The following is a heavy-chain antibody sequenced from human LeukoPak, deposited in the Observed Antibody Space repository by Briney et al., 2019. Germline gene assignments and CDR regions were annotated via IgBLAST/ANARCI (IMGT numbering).Heavy chain of an antibody. J-gene: IGHJ5*02. Sequence: ASVKVSCKASGYTFTSYDITWVRQATGQGLEWMGWMNPNSGNTGYAQKFQGRVTMTRDMSTSTVYMELSSLRSEDTAVYYCARGLIAVAGTRNNWFDPWGQGTLVTVSS. CDR1: GYTFTSYD. CDR3: ARGLIAVAGTRNNWFDP. CDR2: MNPNSGNT. D-gene: IGHD6-19*01. V-gene: IGHV1-8*01.